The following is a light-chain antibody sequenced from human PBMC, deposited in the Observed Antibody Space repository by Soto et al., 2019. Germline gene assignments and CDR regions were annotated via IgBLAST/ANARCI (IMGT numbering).Light chain of an antibody. Sequence: DIVMTQSPDSLVLSLGERATINCKSSQTLLFSSNNKNYLAWYQQRSGQPPKLLISWASTRESGVPDRFSGGGSGTDFTLTISSLQAEDVAVYYCQQYYTTPLTFGGGTKVEIK. CDR3: QQYYTTPLT. J-gene: IGKJ4*01. V-gene: IGKV4-1*01. CDR1: QTLLFSSNNKNY. CDR2: WAS.